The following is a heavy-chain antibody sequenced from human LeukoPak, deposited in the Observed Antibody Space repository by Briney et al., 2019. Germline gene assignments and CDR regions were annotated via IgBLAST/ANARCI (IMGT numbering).Heavy chain of an antibody. CDR2: IKQDGSEK. D-gene: IGHD6-13*01. CDR1: GFTFSSYW. Sequence: PGGSLRLSCAASGFTFSSYWMSWVRQAPGKGLEWVANIKQDGSEKYYVDSVKGRFTISRDSAKNSLYLQMNSLRAEDTAVYYCARSTSSSWYSVSDAFDIWGQGTMVTVSS. CDR3: ARSTSSSWYSVSDAFDI. J-gene: IGHJ3*02. V-gene: IGHV3-7*01.